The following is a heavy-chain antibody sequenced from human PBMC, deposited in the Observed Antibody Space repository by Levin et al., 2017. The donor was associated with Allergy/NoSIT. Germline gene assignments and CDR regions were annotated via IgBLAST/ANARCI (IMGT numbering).Heavy chain of an antibody. J-gene: IGHJ4*02. Sequence: RGESLKISCAASGFTFSSYAMSWVRQAPGKGLEWVSAISGSGGSTYYADSVKGRFTISRDNSKNTLYLQMNSLRAEDTAVYYCAKGFVVVVAATNYFDYWGQGTLVTVSS. V-gene: IGHV3-23*01. CDR3: AKGFVVVVAATNYFDY. D-gene: IGHD2-15*01. CDR1: GFTFSSYA. CDR2: ISGSGGST.